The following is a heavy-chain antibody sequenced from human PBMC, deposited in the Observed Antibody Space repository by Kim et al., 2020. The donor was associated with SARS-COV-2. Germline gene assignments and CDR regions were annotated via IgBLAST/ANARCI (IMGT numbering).Heavy chain of an antibody. CDR2: ISASGGSL. D-gene: IGHD5-18*01. CDR1: GFTFSSYA. V-gene: IGHV3-23*01. CDR3: ATVRYGALDY. Sequence: GGSLRLSCAASGFTFSSYAMTWVRQAPGKGLEWVSPISASGGSLYYADSVKGRFTISRDNSKNTLYLQMNSLRAEDTAVYYCATVRYGALDYWGQGNLVTVSS. J-gene: IGHJ4*02.